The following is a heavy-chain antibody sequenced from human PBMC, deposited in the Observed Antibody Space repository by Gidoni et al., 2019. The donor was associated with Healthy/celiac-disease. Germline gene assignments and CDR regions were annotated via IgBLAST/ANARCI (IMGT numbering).Heavy chain of an antibody. D-gene: IGHD2-15*01. CDR3: ARSKVDCSGGSCYGYFDY. J-gene: IGHJ4*02. CDR2: ISSSSSYI. V-gene: IGHV3-21*01. Sequence: EVQLVESGGGLVKPGGSLRLSCAASGFTFSSYSMNWVRQAPGKGLEWVSAISSSSSYIYYADSVKGRFTISRDNAKNSLYLQMNSLRAEDTAVYYCARSKVDCSGGSCYGYFDYWGQGTLVTVSS. CDR1: GFTFSSYS.